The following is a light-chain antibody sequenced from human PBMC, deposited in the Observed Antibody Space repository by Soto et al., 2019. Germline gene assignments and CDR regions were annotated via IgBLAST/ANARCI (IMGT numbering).Light chain of an antibody. CDR3: TSYGGSSNV. Sequence: QSALTQPPSASGSPGQSVTISCTGTSSDIGAYNYVSWFQQHPGEAPKLIISEVNKRPSGVPDRFSGSKSGNTASLTVSGLQAEDEADYYCTSYGGSSNVFGTGTKVTVL. V-gene: IGLV2-8*01. J-gene: IGLJ1*01. CDR2: EVN. CDR1: SSDIGAYNY.